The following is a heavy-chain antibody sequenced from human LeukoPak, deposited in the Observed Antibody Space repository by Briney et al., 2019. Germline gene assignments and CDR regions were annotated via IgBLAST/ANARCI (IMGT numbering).Heavy chain of an antibody. V-gene: IGHV1-46*01. CDR1: GYTFTSYY. CDR2: INPSGGST. J-gene: IGHJ4*02. Sequence: RGASVKVSCKASGYTFTSYYMHWVRQAPGQGLEWMGIINPSGGSTSYAQKFQGRVTITRNTSISTAYMELSSLRSEDTAVYYCARGLSRTLFDYWGQGTLVTVSS. CDR3: ARGLSRTLFDY. D-gene: IGHD2-2*01.